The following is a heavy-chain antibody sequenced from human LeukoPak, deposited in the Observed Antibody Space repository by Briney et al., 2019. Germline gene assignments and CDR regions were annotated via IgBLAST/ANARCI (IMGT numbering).Heavy chain of an antibody. CDR2: IIPIFGTA. CDR1: GGTFSSYA. J-gene: IGHJ4*02. Sequence: SVKVSCKASGGTFSSYAISWVRQAPGQGLEWMGGIIPIFGTANYAQKFQGRVTITADESTSTAYMELSSLRSEDMAVYYCARDLGSSSAADYFDYWGQGTLVTVSS. D-gene: IGHD6-6*01. V-gene: IGHV1-69*13. CDR3: ARDLGSSSAADYFDY.